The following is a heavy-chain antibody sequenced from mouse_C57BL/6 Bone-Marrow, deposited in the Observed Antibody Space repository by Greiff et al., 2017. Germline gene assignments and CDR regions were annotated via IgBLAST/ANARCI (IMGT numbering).Heavy chain of an antibody. CDR2: IDPENGDT. J-gene: IGHJ4*01. D-gene: IGHD2-1*01. Sequence: VQLQQSGAELVRPGASVKLSCTASGFNIKDDYMHWVKQRPEQGLEWIGWIDPENGDTEYASKFQGKATITADTSSNTAYLQLSSLTSEDTAGYYCTTAYGNYAMDYWGQGTSVTVSS. CDR1: GFNIKDDY. V-gene: IGHV14-4*01. CDR3: TTAYGNYAMDY.